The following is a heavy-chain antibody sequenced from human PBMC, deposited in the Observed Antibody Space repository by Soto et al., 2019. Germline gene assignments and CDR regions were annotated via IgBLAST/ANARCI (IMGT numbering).Heavy chain of an antibody. CDR1: GFTFSDYY. CDR3: ARDLGWAFDS. J-gene: IGHJ4*02. CDR2: ISTSGGTI. D-gene: IGHD6-19*01. Sequence: PGGSLRLSCVASGFTFSDYYMTWIRQAPGKGLDWVSYISTSGGTISSADSVKGRFTISRDNAKNSLYLQMDSLTDEDTAVYYCARDLGWAFDSWGQGALVTSPQ. V-gene: IGHV3-11*04.